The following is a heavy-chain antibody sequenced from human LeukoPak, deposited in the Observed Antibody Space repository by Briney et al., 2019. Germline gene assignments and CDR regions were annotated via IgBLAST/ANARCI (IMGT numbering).Heavy chain of an antibody. V-gene: IGHV1-8*01. D-gene: IGHD2-2*01. CDR2: MNPNSGNT. CDR1: GYTFTSYD. CDR3: ARVGFRGVVVYY. J-gene: IGHJ4*02. Sequence: ASVKVSCKASGYTFTSYDINWVRQATGQGLEWMGWMNPNSGNTGYAQKFQDRVTMTRNTSISTAYMELSSLRSEDTAVYYCARVGFRGVVVYYWGQGTLVTVSS.